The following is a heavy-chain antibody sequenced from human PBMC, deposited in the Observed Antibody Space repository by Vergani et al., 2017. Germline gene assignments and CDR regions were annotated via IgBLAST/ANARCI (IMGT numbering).Heavy chain of an antibody. CDR3: AKDIGWGVRENAFDI. CDR2: ISWNSGSI. CDR1: GFTFDDYA. V-gene: IGHV3-9*01. Sequence: EVQLVESGGVVVQPGGSLRLSCTASGFTFDDYAMHWVRQAPGKGLEWVSGISWNSGSIGYADSVKGRFTISRDNAKNSLYLQMNSLRAEDTALYYCAKDIGWGVRENAFDIWGQGTMVTVSS. D-gene: IGHD6-19*01. J-gene: IGHJ3*02.